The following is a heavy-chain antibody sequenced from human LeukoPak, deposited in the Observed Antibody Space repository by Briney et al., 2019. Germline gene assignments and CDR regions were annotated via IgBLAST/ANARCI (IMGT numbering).Heavy chain of an antibody. D-gene: IGHD2-2*01. CDR3: ARRSSTTQEYYYYYGMDV. CDR1: GFTFSSYG. Sequence: GRSLRLSCAASGFTFSSYGMHWVRQAPGKGLEWVAVISYDGSNKYYADSVKGRFTISRDNAKNSLYLQMNSLRAEDTAVYYCARRSSTTQEYYYYYGMDVWGQGTTVTVSS. J-gene: IGHJ6*02. V-gene: IGHV3-30*03. CDR2: ISYDGSNK.